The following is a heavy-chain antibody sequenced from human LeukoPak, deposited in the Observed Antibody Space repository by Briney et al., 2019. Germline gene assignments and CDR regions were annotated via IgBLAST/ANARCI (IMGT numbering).Heavy chain of an antibody. CDR1: RFTFYNNA. CDR2: ISGGGGNT. CDR3: AKQSTASGSWDY. J-gene: IGHJ4*02. Sequence: GGSLTLSCAAYRFTFYNNAMAWVRQAPGEALEWVSAISGGGGNTYYAVSGKGRFTISRDNSKSILYLQLNSLRAEDTAVYYCAKQSTASGSWDYWGQGTLLTVSS. V-gene: IGHV3-23*01. D-gene: IGHD2-21*01.